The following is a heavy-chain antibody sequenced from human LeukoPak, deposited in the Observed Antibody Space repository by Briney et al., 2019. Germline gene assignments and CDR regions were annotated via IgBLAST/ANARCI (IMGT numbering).Heavy chain of an antibody. J-gene: IGHJ6*02. CDR1: GFTFSSYG. V-gene: IGHV3-30*18. CDR3: AKGQNRRYITMVRGAPSMDV. D-gene: IGHD3-10*01. Sequence: GRSLRLSYAASGFTFSSYGMHWVRQAPGKGLEWVAVISYDGSNKYYADSVKGRFTISRDNSKNTLYLQMNSLRAEDTAVYYCAKGQNRRYITMVRGAPSMDVWGQGTTVTVSS. CDR2: ISYDGSNK.